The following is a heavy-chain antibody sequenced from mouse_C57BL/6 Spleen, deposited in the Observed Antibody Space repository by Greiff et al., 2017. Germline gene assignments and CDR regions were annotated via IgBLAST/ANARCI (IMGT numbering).Heavy chain of an antibody. CDR3: ARLYGNYVWYFDD. J-gene: IGHJ1*03. CDR2: ISNKANGYTT. CDR1: GFTFTDYY. Sequence: DVMLVESGGGLVQPGGSLSLSCAASGFTFTDYYMSWVRQPPGKALEWLGFISNKANGYTTEYHESVKGRFTISRDNSQSIVYLQMNALRAEDSATYYCARLYGNYVWYFDDWGTGTTVTVSS. V-gene: IGHV7-3*01. D-gene: IGHD2-1*01.